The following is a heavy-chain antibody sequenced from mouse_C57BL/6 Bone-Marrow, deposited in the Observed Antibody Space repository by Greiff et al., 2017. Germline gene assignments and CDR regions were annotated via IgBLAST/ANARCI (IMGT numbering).Heavy chain of an antibody. CDR2: IYPGSGNT. CDR1: GYTFTDYY. Sequence: QVQLQQSGAELVRPGASVKLSCKASGYTFTDYYINWVKQRPGQGLEWIARIYPGSGNTYYNEKFKGKATLTAEKSSSTAYMQLSSLTSEDSAVYFCARNSNYRAWFAYWGQGTLVTVSA. V-gene: IGHV1-76*01. J-gene: IGHJ3*01. D-gene: IGHD2-5*01. CDR3: ARNSNYRAWFAY.